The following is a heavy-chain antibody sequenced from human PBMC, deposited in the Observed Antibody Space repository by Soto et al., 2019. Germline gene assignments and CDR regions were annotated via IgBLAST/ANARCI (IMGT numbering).Heavy chain of an antibody. V-gene: IGHV3-23*01. CDR2: ISGTGEIT. J-gene: IGHJ4*02. Sequence: EVQLLESGGGLVQPGGSLRLCCAASEFTLNNHAMSWVRQAPGKGLEWVSTISGTGEITYYADSVKGRFTVSRDKSKNTLFLQMNSLRVEDTAVYYFATSQYLQLLLTDWGQGTLVTVSS. D-gene: IGHD3-16*01. CDR1: EFTLNNHA. CDR3: ATSQYLQLLLTD.